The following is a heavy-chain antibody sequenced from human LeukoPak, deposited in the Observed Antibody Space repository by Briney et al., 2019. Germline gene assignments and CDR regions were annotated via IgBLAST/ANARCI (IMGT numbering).Heavy chain of an antibody. CDR1: GASIRSGDYY. J-gene: IGHJ3*02. D-gene: IGHD2-15*01. Sequence: PSQTLSLTCTVSGASIRSGDYYWSWIRQPPGKGLEWIGYIYDSGSTYYNPSLKGRITISVDTSENRFSLKLSSVTATDTAVYYCARDCSGGSCYGAFDIWGQGTMVTVSS. CDR3: ARDCSGGSCYGAFDI. CDR2: IYDSGST. V-gene: IGHV4-30-4*01.